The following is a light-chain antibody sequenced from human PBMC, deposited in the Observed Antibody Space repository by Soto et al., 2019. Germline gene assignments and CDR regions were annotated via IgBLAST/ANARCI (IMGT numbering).Light chain of an antibody. CDR3: QSYDSSLSGSV. V-gene: IGLV2-8*01. CDR1: SSDVGGYNY. CDR2: EVN. Sequence: QSLLTQPPSASGSPGQSVAISCTGASSDVGGYNYVSWYQQHPGKAPKLMIYEVNKRPSGVPDRFSGSKSGNTASLTVSGLQAEDEADYYCQSYDSSLSGSVFGTGTKVTVL. J-gene: IGLJ1*01.